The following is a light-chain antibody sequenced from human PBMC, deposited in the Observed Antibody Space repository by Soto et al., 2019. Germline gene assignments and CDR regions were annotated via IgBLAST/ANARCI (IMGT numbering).Light chain of an antibody. CDR2: DAS. Sequence: DIQMTQSPSTLSASIGDRVTITCRASQSIRSWLAWYQQKPGRAPKLLIYDASSLESGVPSRYSGSGSGTEFTHTISSLQPDDFAIYYCQQYNSYWTFGQGTKVEIK. J-gene: IGKJ1*01. CDR1: QSIRSW. V-gene: IGKV1-5*01. CDR3: QQYNSYWT.